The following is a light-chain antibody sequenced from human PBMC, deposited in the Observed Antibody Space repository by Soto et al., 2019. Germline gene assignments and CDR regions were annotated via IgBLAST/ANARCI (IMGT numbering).Light chain of an antibody. CDR3: QQCYNWPRT. V-gene: IGKV3-15*01. CDR2: GAS. CDR1: QSVTSN. J-gene: IGKJ1*01. Sequence: EIVMTQSPATLSVSPGERATLSCRASQSVTSNLAWYQQKPGQAPRLLIYGASTRATGIPARFSGSGSGTEFTLTISSLQSEDIAVYYCQQCYNWPRTFGQGTKV.